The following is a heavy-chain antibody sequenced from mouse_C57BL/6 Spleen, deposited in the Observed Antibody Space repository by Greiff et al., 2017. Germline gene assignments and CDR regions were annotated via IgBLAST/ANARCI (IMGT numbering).Heavy chain of an antibody. CDR1: GYTFTSSG. CDR2: IYPRSGNT. J-gene: IGHJ3*01. D-gene: IGHD2-12*01. V-gene: IGHV1-81*01. Sequence: VQLQQSGAELARPGASVKLSCKASGYTFTSSGITWVKQRTGQGLEWIGEIYPRSGNTYYHEKFKGKATLTADKSSSTAYMELSSLTSEDSAVCFGARGGVAYYSNEGCAYWGQGTLVTVSA. CDR3: ARGGVAYYSNEGCAY.